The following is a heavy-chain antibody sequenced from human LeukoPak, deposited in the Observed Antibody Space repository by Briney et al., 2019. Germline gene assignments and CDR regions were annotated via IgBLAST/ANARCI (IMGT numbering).Heavy chain of an antibody. J-gene: IGHJ4*02. V-gene: IGHV1-69*01. CDR2: IIPIFGTA. D-gene: IGHD4-17*01. Sequence: PAASVKVSCKASGGTFSSYAISWVRQAPGQGLEWMGGIIPIFGTANYAQKFQGRVTITADESTSTAYMELSSLRSEDTAVYYCARAPPHGDYEGDFLDYWGQGTLVTVSS. CDR1: GGTFSSYA. CDR3: ARAPPHGDYEGDFLDY.